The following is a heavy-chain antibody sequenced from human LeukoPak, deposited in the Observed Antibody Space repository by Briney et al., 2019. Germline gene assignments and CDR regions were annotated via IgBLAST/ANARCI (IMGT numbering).Heavy chain of an antibody. CDR3: ARNTVTASEIKYYYYYYMDV. J-gene: IGHJ6*03. D-gene: IGHD4-11*01. CDR2: ISSNGGST. CDR1: GFTFSSYA. Sequence: GGSLRLSCAASGFTFSSYAMHWVRQAPGKGLEYVSAISSNGGSTYYANSVKGRFTISRDNSKNTLYIQMGSLRAEDMAVYYCARNTVTASEIKYYYYYYMDVWGKGTTVTVSS. V-gene: IGHV3-64*01.